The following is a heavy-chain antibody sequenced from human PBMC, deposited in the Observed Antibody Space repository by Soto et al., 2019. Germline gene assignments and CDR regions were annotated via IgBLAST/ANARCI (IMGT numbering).Heavy chain of an antibody. Sequence: GGSLRLSCAASGFTFSSYGMHWVRQAPGKGLECVAVIWYDGSNKYYADSVKGRFTISRDNSKNTLYLQMNSLRAEDTAVYYCARGRGYDPPFDYWGQGTLVTVSS. CDR3: ARGRGYDPPFDY. CDR1: GFTFSSYG. D-gene: IGHD5-18*01. V-gene: IGHV3-33*01. CDR2: IWYDGSNK. J-gene: IGHJ4*02.